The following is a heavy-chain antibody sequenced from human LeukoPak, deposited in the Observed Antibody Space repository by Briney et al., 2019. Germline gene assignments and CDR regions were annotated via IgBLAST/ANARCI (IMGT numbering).Heavy chain of an antibody. V-gene: IGHV5-51*01. Sequence: GVSLQISCQASGYRFTNYWIGWVRPMPGKGLEWMVIIYPGDSETRYSPSFQGQVTISADKSISTTYLQWSSLKASDTAIYYCARALRTGQGDYVPVLWGQGTLVTVSS. CDR1: GYRFTNYW. CDR3: ARALRTGQGDYVPVL. CDR2: IYPGDSET. J-gene: IGHJ4*02. D-gene: IGHD4-17*01.